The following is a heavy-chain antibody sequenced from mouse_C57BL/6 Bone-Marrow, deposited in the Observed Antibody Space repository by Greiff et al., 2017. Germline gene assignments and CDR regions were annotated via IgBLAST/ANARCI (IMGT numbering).Heavy chain of an antibody. CDR3: ASSLPPTWFAY. CDR1: GYTFTSYG. D-gene: IGHD2-1*01. Sequence: VKLQESGAELARPGASVKLSCKASGYTFTSYGISWVKQRTGQDLEWIGEIYPRSGNTYYNEKFKGKSTLTAAKSSSTAYMELRSLTSEDSAVYFCASSLPPTWFAYWGQGTLVTVSA. V-gene: IGHV1-81*01. CDR2: IYPRSGNT. J-gene: IGHJ3*01.